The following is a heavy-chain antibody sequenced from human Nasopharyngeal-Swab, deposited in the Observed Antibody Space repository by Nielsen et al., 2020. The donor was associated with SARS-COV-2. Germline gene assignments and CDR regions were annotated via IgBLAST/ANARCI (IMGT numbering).Heavy chain of an antibody. CDR3: ARGQDVLVVGGISWFDP. CDR2: IYSSGST. Sequence: VRQMPGKGLEWIGSIYSSGSTYYNPSLKSRVTMSVDKSKEQFSLKLNSVTAADTAVYYCARGQDVLVVGGISWFDPWGQGTLVTVSS. D-gene: IGHD2-8*02. J-gene: IGHJ5*02. V-gene: IGHV4-39*07.